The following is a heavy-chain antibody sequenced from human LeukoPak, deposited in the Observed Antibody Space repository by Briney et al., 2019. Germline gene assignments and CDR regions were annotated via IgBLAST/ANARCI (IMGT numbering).Heavy chain of an antibody. CDR1: GGTFGSYA. Sequence: ASEKVSCKASGGTFGSYAISWVRQAPGQGLEWMGGIIPIFGTANYAQKFQGRVTITADESTSTAYMELSSLRSEDTAVYYCARDRTTVVTPGENYYFDYWGQGTLVTVSS. J-gene: IGHJ4*02. CDR3: ARDRTTVVTPGENYYFDY. CDR2: IIPIFGTA. V-gene: IGHV1-69*13. D-gene: IGHD4-23*01.